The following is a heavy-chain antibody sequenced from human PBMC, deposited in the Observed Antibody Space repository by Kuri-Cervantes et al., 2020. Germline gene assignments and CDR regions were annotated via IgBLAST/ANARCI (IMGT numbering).Heavy chain of an antibody. Sequence: ETLSLTCAASGFTFSSYAMSWVRQAPGKGLEWVSAISGSGGSTYYADSVKGRFTISRDNSKNTLYLQINSLRAEDTAVYYCAKSGSRSMVRGVIYYYYGMDVWGQGTTVTVSS. CDR1: GFTFSSYA. V-gene: IGHV3-23*01. CDR3: AKSGSRSMVRGVIYYYYGMDV. CDR2: ISGSGGST. J-gene: IGHJ6*02. D-gene: IGHD3-10*01.